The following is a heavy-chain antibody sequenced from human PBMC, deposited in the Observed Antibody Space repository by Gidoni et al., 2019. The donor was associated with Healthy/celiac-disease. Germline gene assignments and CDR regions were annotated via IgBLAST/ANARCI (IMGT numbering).Heavy chain of an antibody. D-gene: IGHD3-22*01. CDR1: GFTFRSYG. V-gene: IGHV3-30*18. J-gene: IGHJ4*02. Sequence: QVQLVESGGGVVQPGRSLKLSCAASGFTFRSYGMHWVRQAPGKGLEWVAVISDDGSNKYYADSVKGRFTISRDNSKNTLYLQMNSLRAEDTAVYYCAKGNSYYYESSPTYWGQGTLVTVFS. CDR3: AKGNSYYYESSPTY. CDR2: ISDDGSNK.